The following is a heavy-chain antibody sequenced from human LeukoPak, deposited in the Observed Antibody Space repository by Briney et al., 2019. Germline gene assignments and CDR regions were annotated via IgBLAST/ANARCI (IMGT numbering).Heavy chain of an antibody. CDR3: ARFSSIAAAFDY. CDR2: IYTSGST. J-gene: IGHJ4*02. V-gene: IGHV4-61*02. Sequence: SQTLSLTCTVSGGSISSGSYYWSWIRQPAGKGLEWIGRIYTSGSTNYNPSLKSRVTISVDTSKNQFSLKLSSVTAADTAVYYCARFSSIAAAFDYWGQGTLVTVSS. CDR1: GGSISSGSYY. D-gene: IGHD6-13*01.